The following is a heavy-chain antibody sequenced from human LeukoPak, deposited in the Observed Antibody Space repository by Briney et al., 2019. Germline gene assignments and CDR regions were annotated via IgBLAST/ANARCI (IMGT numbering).Heavy chain of an antibody. V-gene: IGHV3-30*04. CDR2: ISYDGSNK. CDR3: ARGDNYYYYMDV. J-gene: IGHJ6*03. Sequence: GGSLRLSCAASGFTFSSYAMHWVRQAPGKGLEWVAVISYDGSNKYYADSVKGRFTISRDNSKNTLYLQMNSLRAEDTAVYYCARGDNYYYYMDVWGKGTTATISS. CDR1: GFTFSSYA.